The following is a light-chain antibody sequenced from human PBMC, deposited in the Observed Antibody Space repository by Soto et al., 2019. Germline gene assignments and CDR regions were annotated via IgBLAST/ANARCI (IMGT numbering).Light chain of an antibody. CDR1: QSVSSIY. V-gene: IGKV3-20*01. CDR3: QQYGSSPIT. Sequence: EIVLTQSPGTLSLSPGERATLSCRASQSVSSIYLAWYHQKHGQXPSLLIYATSSRATGIADRFSGSGSGTDLSITISRLEPEDCEVYDGQQYGSSPITFGQGTRLEIK. J-gene: IGKJ5*01. CDR2: ATS.